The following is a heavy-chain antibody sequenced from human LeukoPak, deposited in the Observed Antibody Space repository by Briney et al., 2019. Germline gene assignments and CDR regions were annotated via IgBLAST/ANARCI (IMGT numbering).Heavy chain of an antibody. V-gene: IGHV3-30-3*01. CDR1: GFTFSSYA. CDR2: ISYDGSNK. Sequence: GGSLRLSCAATGFTFSSYAMHWVRQAPGKGLEWVAVISYDGSNKYYADSVKGRFTISRNNSKNTLYLQMNSLRAEDTAVYYCARDEVDTAMVGYYYYGMDVWGQGTTVTVSS. D-gene: IGHD5-18*01. J-gene: IGHJ6*02. CDR3: ARDEVDTAMVGYYYYGMDV.